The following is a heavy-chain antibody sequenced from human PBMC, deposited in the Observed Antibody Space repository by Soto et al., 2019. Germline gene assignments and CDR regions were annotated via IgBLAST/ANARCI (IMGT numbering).Heavy chain of an antibody. CDR2: INRDGSTT. J-gene: IGHJ5*02. CDR1: GFPFDGHW. CDR3: TREAMTGNWFDP. D-gene: IGHD3-9*01. Sequence: GRSLRLSCAASGFPFDGHWMHWVRQAPGKGLVWVSRINRDGSTTSHAESVKGRFTISRDNARNTLFLQMNSLTVEDTAVYYCTREAMTGNWFDPWGQGTLVTVSS. V-gene: IGHV3-74*01.